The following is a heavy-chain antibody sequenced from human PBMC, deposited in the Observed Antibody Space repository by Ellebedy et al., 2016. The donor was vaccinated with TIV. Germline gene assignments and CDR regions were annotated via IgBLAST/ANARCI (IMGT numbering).Heavy chain of an antibody. CDR3: ARARGGYDLDY. J-gene: IGHJ4*02. CDR1: RFTFGTYW. Sequence: PGGSLRLSCAASRFTFGTYWMSWVRQTPGKGLEWVANIKQNGSEKYYVDSVKGRFTISRDNAKNSLYLQMNSLRAEDTAVYYCARARGGYDLDYWGQGTLVTVSS. D-gene: IGHD5-12*01. V-gene: IGHV3-7*01. CDR2: IKQNGSEK.